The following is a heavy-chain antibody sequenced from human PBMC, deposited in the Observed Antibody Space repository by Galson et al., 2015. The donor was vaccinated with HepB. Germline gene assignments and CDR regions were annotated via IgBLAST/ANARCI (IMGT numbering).Heavy chain of an antibody. CDR2: ISSSSSYI. CDR3: ARDGLYSSGWYVLDY. V-gene: IGHV3-21*01. D-gene: IGHD6-19*01. Sequence: SLRLSCAASGFTFSSYSMSWVRQAPGKGLEWVSSISSSSSYIYYADSVKGRFTISRDNAKNSLYLQMNSLRAEDTAVCYCARDGLYSSGWYVLDYWGQGTLVTVSS. J-gene: IGHJ4*02. CDR1: GFTFSSYS.